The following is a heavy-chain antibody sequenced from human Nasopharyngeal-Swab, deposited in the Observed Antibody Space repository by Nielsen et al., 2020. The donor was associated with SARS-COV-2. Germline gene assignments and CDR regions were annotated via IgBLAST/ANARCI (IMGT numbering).Heavy chain of an antibody. D-gene: IGHD5-18*01. J-gene: IGHJ6*02. CDR3: ARQGPYDSYGPSKV. CDR1: DGSISSSTYY. Sequence: SETLSLTCTVSDGSISSSTYYWARIRQPPGKGLEWIGSIYYSGSTHYNPSLKSRVTISADTSKNQFSLKLRSVTAADTAVYYCARQGPYDSYGPSKVWGQGTTVTVSS. CDR2: IYYSGST. V-gene: IGHV4-39*01.